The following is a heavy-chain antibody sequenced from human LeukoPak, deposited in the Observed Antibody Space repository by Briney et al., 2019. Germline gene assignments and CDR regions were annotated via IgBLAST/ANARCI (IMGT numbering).Heavy chain of an antibody. CDR1: GGSISSGSSY. CDR2: IYTTGST. CDR3: ARGILYYCSGGSCYSGHDFDY. D-gene: IGHD2-15*01. V-gene: IGHV4-61*02. J-gene: IGHJ4*02. Sequence: SQTLSLTCTVSGGSISSGSSYWSWIRQPAGKGLEWIGRIYTTGSTNYNPSLKSRVTISVDTSKNQFSLKLSSVTAADTAVYYCARGILYYCSGGSCYSGHDFDYWGQGTLVTVSS.